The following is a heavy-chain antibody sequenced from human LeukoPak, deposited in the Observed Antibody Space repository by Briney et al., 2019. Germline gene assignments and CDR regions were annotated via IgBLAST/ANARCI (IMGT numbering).Heavy chain of an antibody. CDR2: INPNSGGT. CDR1: GYTFTGYY. D-gene: IGHD3-10*01. CDR3: ARVLVSVRGVNYFDY. V-gene: IGHV1-2*02. Sequence: GASVKVSCKASGYTFTGYYMHWVRQAPGQGLEWMGWINPNSGGTNYAQKLQGRVTMTTDTSTSTAYMELSRLRSDDTAVYYCARVLVSVRGVNYFDYWGQGTLVTVSS. J-gene: IGHJ4*02.